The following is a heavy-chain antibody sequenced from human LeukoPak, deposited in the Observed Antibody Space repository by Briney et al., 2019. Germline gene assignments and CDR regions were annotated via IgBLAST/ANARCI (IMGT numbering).Heavy chain of an antibody. CDR1: GFTFSSYA. D-gene: IGHD1-26*01. CDR3: ARGSESYFQPHFDY. J-gene: IGHJ4*02. V-gene: IGHV3-30-3*01. CDR2: ISYDGSNK. Sequence: GGSLRLSCAASGFTFSSYAMHWVRQAPGKGLEWVAVISYDGSNKYYADSVKGRFTISRDNSKNTLYLQMNSLRAEDTAVYYCARGSESYFQPHFDYWGQGTLVTVSS.